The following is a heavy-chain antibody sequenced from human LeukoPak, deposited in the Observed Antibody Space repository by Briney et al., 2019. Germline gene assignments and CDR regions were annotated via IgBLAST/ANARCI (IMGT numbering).Heavy chain of an antibody. V-gene: IGHV4-59*01. CDR1: GGSFSGYY. Sequence: SETLSLTCAVYGGSFSGYYWSWIRQPAGKGLEWIGYIYYSGSTNYNPSLKSRVTISVDTSKNRFSLKLSSVTAADTAVYYCAREGIAAAGTVYWGQGTLVTVSS. D-gene: IGHD6-13*01. J-gene: IGHJ4*02. CDR2: IYYSGST. CDR3: AREGIAAAGTVY.